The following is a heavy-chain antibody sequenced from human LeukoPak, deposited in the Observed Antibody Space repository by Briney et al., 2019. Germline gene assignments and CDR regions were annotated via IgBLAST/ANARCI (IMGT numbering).Heavy chain of an antibody. D-gene: IGHD1-26*01. CDR1: GGSISSYY. V-gene: IGHV4-4*09. Sequence: SETLSLTCTVSGGSISSYYWSWIRQPPGKGLEWIGYIYTSGSTNYNPSLKSRVTISVDTSKNQFSLKLRSVTAADTAVYYCARLSIVGAFDYWGQGTLVTVSS. J-gene: IGHJ4*02. CDR3: ARLSIVGAFDY. CDR2: IYTSGST.